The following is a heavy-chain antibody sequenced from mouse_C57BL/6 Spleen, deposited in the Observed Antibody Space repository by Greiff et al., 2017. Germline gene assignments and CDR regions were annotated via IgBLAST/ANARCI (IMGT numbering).Heavy chain of an antibody. Sequence: QVQLQQPGAELVRPGSSVKLSCKASGYTFTSYWMHWVKQRPIQGLEWIGNIDPSDSETHYNQKFKDKATLTVAKSSSTAYMQLSSLASEDSAVYCWARGEDLLLAWFAYWGQGTLVTVSA. V-gene: IGHV1-52*01. CDR3: ARGEDLLLAWFAY. CDR1: GYTFTSYW. J-gene: IGHJ3*01. CDR2: IDPSDSET. D-gene: IGHD1-1*01.